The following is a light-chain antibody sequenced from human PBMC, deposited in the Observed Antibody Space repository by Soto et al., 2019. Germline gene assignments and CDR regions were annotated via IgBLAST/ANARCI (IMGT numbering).Light chain of an antibody. CDR1: SSDVGAYIY. CDR2: EVN. CDR3: SSYSDSDTKV. Sequence: QSVLTQPASVSGSPGQSITISCGGTSSDVGAYIYVSWYQQYPGKAPKLIIYEVNNRPSGVSGRFSGSKSDTTDYLTISGLQAEDEADYYCSSYSDSDTKVFGTGTKVTVL. V-gene: IGLV2-14*03. J-gene: IGLJ1*01.